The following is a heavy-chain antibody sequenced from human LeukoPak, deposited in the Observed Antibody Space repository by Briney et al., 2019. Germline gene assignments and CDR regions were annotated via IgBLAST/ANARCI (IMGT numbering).Heavy chain of an antibody. Sequence: GASVKASCKASGYTFTSYVMHWVRQAPGQRLERMGWINAGNGNTKYSQKFQGRVTITRDTSASTAYMELSSLRSEDTAVYYCARALDNDYGDLYYFDYWGQGTLVTVSS. CDR1: GYTFTSYV. J-gene: IGHJ4*02. V-gene: IGHV1-3*01. CDR3: ARALDNDYGDLYYFDY. CDR2: INAGNGNT. D-gene: IGHD4-17*01.